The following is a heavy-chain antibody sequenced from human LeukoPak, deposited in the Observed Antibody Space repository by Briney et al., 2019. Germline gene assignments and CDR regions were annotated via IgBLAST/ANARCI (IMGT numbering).Heavy chain of an antibody. Sequence: ASVKVSCKASGYTFTSYGISWVRQAPGQGLEWMGWISAYNGNTNYAQKLQGRVTMTTDTSTSTAYMEPRSLRSDDTAVYYCARDLEGTYDFWSGSYYYYGMDVWGQGTTVTVSS. V-gene: IGHV1-18*01. CDR2: ISAYNGNT. J-gene: IGHJ6*02. D-gene: IGHD3-3*01. CDR1: GYTFTSYG. CDR3: ARDLEGTYDFWSGSYYYYGMDV.